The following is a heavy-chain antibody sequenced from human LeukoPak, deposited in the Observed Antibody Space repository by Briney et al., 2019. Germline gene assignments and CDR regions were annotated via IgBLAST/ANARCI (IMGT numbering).Heavy chain of an antibody. Sequence: KPSETLSLTCTVSGGSISSYYWSWIRQPPGKGLEWIGYIYYSGSTKYNPSLKSRVTISIDTSKNQFSLRLSSVTAADTAVYYCARQESGSGSYLSYFDYWGQGTLSPSPQ. CDR3: ARQESGSGSYLSYFDY. V-gene: IGHV4-59*08. J-gene: IGHJ4*02. CDR1: GGSISSYY. CDR2: IYYSGST. D-gene: IGHD3-10*01.